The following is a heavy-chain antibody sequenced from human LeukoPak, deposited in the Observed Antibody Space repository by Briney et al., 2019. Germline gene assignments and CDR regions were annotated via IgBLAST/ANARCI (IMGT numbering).Heavy chain of an antibody. CDR3: AKDLVGTTGY. Sequence: GGCLRLSCAASGFTFSNYAMSWVRQAPGKGLEWVSGISGSGDSTHYADSVKGRFTISRDNSKNTLYLQMNSLRAEDTALYYCAKDLVGTTGYWGQGTLVTVSS. CDR2: ISGSGDST. J-gene: IGHJ4*02. D-gene: IGHD1-26*01. V-gene: IGHV3-23*01. CDR1: GFTFSNYA.